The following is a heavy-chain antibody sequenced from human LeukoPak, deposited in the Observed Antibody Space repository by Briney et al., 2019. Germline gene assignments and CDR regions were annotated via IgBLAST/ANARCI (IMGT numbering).Heavy chain of an antibody. D-gene: IGHD6-19*01. CDR2: ISGSGGST. V-gene: IGHV3-23*01. Sequence: GRSLRLSCAASGFTSSSYAMSWVPQAPGKGLEWVSAISGSGGSTYYADSVKGRFTISRDNSKNTLYLQMNSLRAEDTAVYYCAKVRGGWYYFDYWGQGTLVTVSS. CDR1: GFTSSSYA. CDR3: AKVRGGWYYFDY. J-gene: IGHJ4*02.